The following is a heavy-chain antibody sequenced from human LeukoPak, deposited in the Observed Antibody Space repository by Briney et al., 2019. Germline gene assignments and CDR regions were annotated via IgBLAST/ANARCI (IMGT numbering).Heavy chain of an antibody. CDR2: INPNSGGT. CDR1: GGTFSSYA. J-gene: IGHJ4*02. Sequence: GASVKVSCKASGGTFSSYAISWVRQAPGQGLEWMGRINPNSGGTNYAQKFQGRVTMTRDTSISTAYMELSRLRSDDTAVYYCARPGGYDSSGYQYWGQGTLVTVSS. V-gene: IGHV1-2*06. D-gene: IGHD3-22*01. CDR3: ARPGGYDSSGYQY.